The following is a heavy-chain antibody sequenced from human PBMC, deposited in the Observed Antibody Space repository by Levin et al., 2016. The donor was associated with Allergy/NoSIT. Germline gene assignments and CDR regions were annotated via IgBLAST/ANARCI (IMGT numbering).Heavy chain of an antibody. J-gene: IGHJ6*02. CDR3: ARAGRRGYYYGMDV. CDR2: IYSGGST. V-gene: IGHV3-53*05. CDR1: EFSVSSNY. Sequence: GESLKISCAASEFSVSSNYMSWVRQAPGKGLQWVSVIYSGGSTHYADSVKGRFTISRDNSKNMLYLQMNSLRVDDTAVFYCARAGRRGYYYGMDVWGQGTTVTVSS.